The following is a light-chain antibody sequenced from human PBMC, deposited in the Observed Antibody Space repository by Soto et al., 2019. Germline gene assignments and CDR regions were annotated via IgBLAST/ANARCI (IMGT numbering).Light chain of an antibody. CDR3: QQYNNWPPWT. J-gene: IGKJ1*01. CDR2: GAS. Sequence: EVVMTQSPATLSVSPGERATLSCRASQSVNNNLAWYQQRPGQAPTLLISGASTRAAGIPDRFSGSGSGTEFTLSISSLQSEDGAVYYCQQYNNWPPWTFGQGTKVEI. CDR1: QSVNNN. V-gene: IGKV3-15*01.